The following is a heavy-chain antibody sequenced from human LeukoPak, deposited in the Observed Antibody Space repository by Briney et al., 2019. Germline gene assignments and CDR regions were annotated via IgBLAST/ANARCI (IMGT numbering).Heavy chain of an antibody. J-gene: IGHJ3*02. V-gene: IGHV3-30-3*01. CDR3: ARLNQDIVVVPAAI. CDR2: ISYDGSNK. Sequence: SGGSLRLSCAASGFTFSSYAMHWVRQAPGKGLEWVAVISYDGSNKYYADSVKGRFTISRDNAKNSLYLQMNSLRAEDTAVYYCARLNQDIVVVPAAIWGQGTMVTVSS. D-gene: IGHD2-2*01. CDR1: GFTFSSYA.